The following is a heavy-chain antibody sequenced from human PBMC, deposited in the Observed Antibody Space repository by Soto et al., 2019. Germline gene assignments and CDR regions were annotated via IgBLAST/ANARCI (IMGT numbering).Heavy chain of an antibody. CDR2: ISGGGDAT. Sequence: EVQLLESGGGLVQPGGSLRLSCAGSGFTFINHAMNWVRQAPGKGLEWVSSISGGGDATFFGDSVRGRFTISRDNSKNTVTLQMNSLGVDDTAVYYCARKILGSTSGPNYWYFDLWGRGTLVTVSS. V-gene: IGHV3-23*01. J-gene: IGHJ2*01. CDR1: GFTFINHA. CDR3: ARKILGSTSGPNYWYFDL. D-gene: IGHD6-19*01.